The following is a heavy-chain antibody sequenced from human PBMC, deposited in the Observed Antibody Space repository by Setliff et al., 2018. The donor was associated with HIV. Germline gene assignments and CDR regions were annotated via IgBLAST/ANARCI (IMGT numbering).Heavy chain of an antibody. J-gene: IGHJ4*02. CDR3: AREHSTTWPNLDF. CDR1: GYTFTSYA. D-gene: IGHD6-13*01. V-gene: IGHV1-3*01. CDR2: VNACNGNT. Sequence: ASVKVSCKASGYTFTSYAMHWVRQAPGQRIEWMGWVNACNGNTKYSQKFQGRVTITTDTSTSTAYMELRSLRSDDTAVYFCAREHSTTWPNLDFWGQGTLVTVSS.